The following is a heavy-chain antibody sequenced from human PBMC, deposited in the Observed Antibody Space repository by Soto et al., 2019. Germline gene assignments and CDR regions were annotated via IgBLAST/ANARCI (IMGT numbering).Heavy chain of an antibody. D-gene: IGHD2-2*01. CDR2: IYYSGST. V-gene: IGHV4-31*03. CDR3: ARESPFSSTDPVNDIVVVPAADPAYYYYGMDV. J-gene: IGHJ6*02. CDR1: GGSISSGGYY. Sequence: LSLTCTVSGGSISSGGYYWSWIRQHPGKGLEWIGYIYYSGSTYYNPSLKSRVTISVDTSKNQFSLKLSSVTAADTAVYYCARESPFSSTDPVNDIVVVPAADPAYYYYGMDVWGQGTTVTVSS.